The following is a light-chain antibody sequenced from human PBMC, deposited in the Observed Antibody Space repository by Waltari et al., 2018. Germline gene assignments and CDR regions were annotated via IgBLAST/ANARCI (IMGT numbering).Light chain of an antibody. CDR2: AAS. Sequence: IQMTQSPSSLSASVGDRVTLTCRASQSINNHLNWYQQKPGKAPKLLIYAASSLQNGVPSTFSCSGFGTDFTLTISSLQPEDFATYYCQQSYITWTFGQGTKVEIK. J-gene: IGKJ1*01. CDR3: QQSYITWT. CDR1: QSINNH. V-gene: IGKV1-39*01.